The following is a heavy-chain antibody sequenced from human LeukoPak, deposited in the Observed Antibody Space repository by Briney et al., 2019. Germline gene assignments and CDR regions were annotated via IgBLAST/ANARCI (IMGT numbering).Heavy chain of an antibody. CDR2: IYYSGNT. CDR1: GVSISSSNSY. V-gene: IGHV4-39*02. J-gene: IGHJ4*02. Sequence: SETLSLTCTVSGVSISSSNSYWGWIRQPPGKGLEWIGSIYYSGNTYYNASLKSQVSISIDTSKNQFSLRLTSVTAADTAVYYCARDYGSGSYFDYWGQGTLVTVSS. D-gene: IGHD3-10*01. CDR3: ARDYGSGSYFDY.